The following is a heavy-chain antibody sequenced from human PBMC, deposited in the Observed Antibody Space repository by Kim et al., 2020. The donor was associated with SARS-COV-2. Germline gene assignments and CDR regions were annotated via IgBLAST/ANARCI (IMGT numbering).Heavy chain of an antibody. D-gene: IGHD3-22*01. Sequence: GGSLRLSCAASGFTFSDYYMSWIRQAPGKGLEWVSYISSSSSYTNYADSVKGRFTISRDNAKNSLYLQMNSLRAEDTAVYYCARVYLRYYYDSSGYNDYWGQGTLVTVSS. V-gene: IGHV3-11*05. J-gene: IGHJ4*02. CDR1: GFTFSDYY. CDR3: ARVYLRYYYDSSGYNDY. CDR2: ISSSSSYT.